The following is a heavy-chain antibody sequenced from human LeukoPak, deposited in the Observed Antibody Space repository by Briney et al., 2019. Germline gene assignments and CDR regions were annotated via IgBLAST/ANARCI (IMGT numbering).Heavy chain of an antibody. D-gene: IGHD3-10*01. CDR1: GYTFTSYD. V-gene: IGHV1-2*02. Sequence: ASVKVSCKASGYTFTSYDINWVRQAPGQGLEWMGWINPNSGGTNYAQKFQGRVTMTRDTSISTAYMELSRLRSDDTAVYYCARDRVLLWFGGFDYWGQGTLVTVSS. CDR2: INPNSGGT. CDR3: ARDRVLLWFGGFDY. J-gene: IGHJ4*02.